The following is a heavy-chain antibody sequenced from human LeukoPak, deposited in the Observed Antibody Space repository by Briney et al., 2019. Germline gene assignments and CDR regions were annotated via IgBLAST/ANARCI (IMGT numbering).Heavy chain of an antibody. CDR2: INHSGST. CDR1: GGSFSGYY. D-gene: IGHD3-10*01. CDR3: ARGHPYYYGSGSYPPDY. J-gene: IGHJ4*02. V-gene: IGHV4-34*01. Sequence: SETLSLTCAVYGGSFSGYYWSWIRQPPGKGLEWIGEINHSGSTNYNPSLNSRVTISVDTSKNQFSLKLSSVTAADTAVYYCARGHPYYYGSGSYPPDYWGQGTLVTVSS.